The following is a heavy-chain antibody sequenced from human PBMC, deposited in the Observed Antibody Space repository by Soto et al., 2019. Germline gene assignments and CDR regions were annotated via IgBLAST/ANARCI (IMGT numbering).Heavy chain of an antibody. Sequence: PGESLKISCKGSGYSFTSYWIGWVREMPGKGLEWMGIIYPGDSDTRYSPSFQGQVTISADKSISPAYLQWSSLKASDTAMNYCARRFIAARSCSGACDIWDQGTMGTV. CDR2: IYPGDSDT. J-gene: IGHJ3*02. CDR1: GYSFTSYW. D-gene: IGHD6-6*01. CDR3: ARRFIAARSCSGACDI. V-gene: IGHV5-51*01.